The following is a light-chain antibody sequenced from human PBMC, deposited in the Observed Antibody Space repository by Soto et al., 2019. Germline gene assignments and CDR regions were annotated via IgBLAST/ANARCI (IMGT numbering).Light chain of an antibody. CDR2: AAS. Sequence: AIRMTQSPSSFSASTGDRVTITCRASQGISSYLAWYQQKPGKAPKLLIYAASTLQSRVPSRFSGSGSGTDFTLTISCLQSEDFTTYHCQQYYSYPRTFGQGTKLEIK. J-gene: IGKJ2*01. CDR1: QGISSY. V-gene: IGKV1-8*01. CDR3: QQYYSYPRT.